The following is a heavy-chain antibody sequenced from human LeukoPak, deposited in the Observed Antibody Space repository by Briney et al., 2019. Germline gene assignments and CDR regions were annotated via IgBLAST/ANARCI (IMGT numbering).Heavy chain of an antibody. D-gene: IGHD1-26*01. CDR1: GYTFTGYY. V-gene: IGHV1-2*02. Sequence: ASVKVSCKASGYTFTGYYMHWVRQAPGQGLEWMGWVNPNSGGTNYAQKFQGRVTMTRDTSISTAYMELSRLRSDDTAVYYCARDKVGATGYWGQGTLVTVSS. CDR2: VNPNSGGT. J-gene: IGHJ4*02. CDR3: ARDKVGATGY.